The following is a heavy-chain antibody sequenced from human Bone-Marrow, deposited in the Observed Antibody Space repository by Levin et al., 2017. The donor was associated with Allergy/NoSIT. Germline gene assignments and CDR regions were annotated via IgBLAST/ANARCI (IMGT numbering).Heavy chain of an antibody. CDR2: ISHDETSI. V-gene: IGHV3-30*04. J-gene: IGHJ3*01. CDR1: GSMFSSFV. Sequence: LSLTCAVSGSMFSSFVLHWVRQAPGKGLEWVAVISHDETSIIYSDSVKGRFTISKDNSKKTLYLQMNSLREEDTAVYYCTAAGRTSGYADAVEFWGQGTMVTVSS. D-gene: IGHD5-12*01. CDR3: TAAGRTSGYADAVEF.